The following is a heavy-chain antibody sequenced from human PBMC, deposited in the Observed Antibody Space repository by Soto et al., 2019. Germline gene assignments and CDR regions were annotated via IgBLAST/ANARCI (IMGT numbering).Heavy chain of an antibody. J-gene: IGHJ4*02. Sequence: QVQLVESGGGLVKPGGSLRLSCAASGFTFSDYYMSWIRQAPGKGLEWVSYISSSSSYTNYADSVKGRFTLSRDNAKNSLYLQMNSLIAEDTAVYYCARGYDYGDYSLDYWGQGTLVTVSS. CDR3: ARGYDYGDYSLDY. V-gene: IGHV3-11*05. CDR1: GFTFSDYY. D-gene: IGHD4-17*01. CDR2: ISSSSSYT.